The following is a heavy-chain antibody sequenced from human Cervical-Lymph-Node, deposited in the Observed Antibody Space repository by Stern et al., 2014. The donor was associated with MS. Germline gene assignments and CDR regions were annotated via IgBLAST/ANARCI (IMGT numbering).Heavy chain of an antibody. D-gene: IGHD3-22*01. J-gene: IGHJ4*02. Sequence: VQLVESGAELKKPGASVKVSCKASGYTFTSYAMNWVRQAPGQGLEWMGWINANTGHPTYAQGFTGRFIFSLDTSVSTAYLQISSLKAEDTAVYYCARAPYDSGLPFDYWGQGTLVTVSS. CDR3: ARAPYDSGLPFDY. CDR2: INANTGHP. V-gene: IGHV7-4-1*02. CDR1: GYTFTSYA.